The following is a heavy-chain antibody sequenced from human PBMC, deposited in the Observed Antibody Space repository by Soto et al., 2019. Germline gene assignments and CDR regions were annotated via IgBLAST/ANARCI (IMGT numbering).Heavy chain of an antibody. J-gene: IGHJ5*02. CDR2: ISSDGDIT. V-gene: IGHV3-64D*06. CDR3: VKVSTFYDILTGYYSTNFFDP. D-gene: IGHD3-9*01. Sequence: WWSLRLSFSSSGFTFSEYSMHWVRRAPGKGLQYVSTISSDGDITYYADSVKGRFTISRDNSKNTLYLQMNSLRPEDTAVYYCVKVSTFYDILTGYYSTNFFDPWGQGTLVTVSS. CDR1: GFTFSEYS.